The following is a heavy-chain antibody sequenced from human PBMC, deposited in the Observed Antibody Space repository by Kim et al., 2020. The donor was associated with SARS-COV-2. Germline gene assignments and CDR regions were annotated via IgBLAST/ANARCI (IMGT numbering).Heavy chain of an antibody. CDR1: GYTFTSYA. J-gene: IGHJ5*02. D-gene: IGHD6-19*01. CDR3: ARPAYSSGWYDWFDP. V-gene: IGHV1-3*01. CDR2: INAGNGNT. Sequence: ASVKVSCKASGYTFTSYAMHWVRQAPGQRLEWMGWINAGNGNTKYSQKFQGRVTITRDTSASTAYMELSSLRSEDTAVYYCARPAYSSGWYDWFDPWGQGTPVTVSS.